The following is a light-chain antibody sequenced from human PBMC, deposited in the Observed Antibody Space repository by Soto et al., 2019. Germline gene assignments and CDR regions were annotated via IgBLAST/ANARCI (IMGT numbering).Light chain of an antibody. CDR1: SSNIGVNY. V-gene: IGLV1-47*01. CDR3: AAWDDSLAGPV. J-gene: IGLJ1*01. Sequence: QSVLTQPPSASGTPGQRVTISCSGSSSNIGVNYVYWYLQLPGTAPKLLIYRHNQRPSGVPDRFSGSKSGTSASLAISGLRSEDEADYYGAAWDDSLAGPVFGTGPKVTVL. CDR2: RHN.